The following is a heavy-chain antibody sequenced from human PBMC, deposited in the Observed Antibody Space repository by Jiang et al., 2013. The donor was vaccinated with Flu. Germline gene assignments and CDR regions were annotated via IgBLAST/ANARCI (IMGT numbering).Heavy chain of an antibody. J-gene: IGHJ5*02. D-gene: IGHD1-26*01. CDR3: ARDRLARSVSATLS. V-gene: IGHV3-30*01. Sequence: KGRFTISRDNPKNTLFLQMNSLRVEDTAVYYCARDRLARSVSATLSWGQGTLVTVSS.